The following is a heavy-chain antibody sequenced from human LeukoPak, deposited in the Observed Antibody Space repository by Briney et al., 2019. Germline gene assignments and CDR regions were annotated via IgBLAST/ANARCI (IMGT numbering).Heavy chain of an antibody. Sequence: SGPTLMNPSPTLTLTFTFSGFSLSTRGVGVGWIRHPPGNALEWLSLIYWDDDKRYTPSLKSRLNITKHTSKNQVVLTMTNMDHMDTATYYCAHRPVTRRNWSDTWGQGTLVTVSS. J-gene: IGHJ5*02. V-gene: IGHV2-5*02. CDR1: GFSLSTRGVG. CDR2: IYWDDDK. CDR3: AHRPVTRRNWSDT. D-gene: IGHD2-21*02.